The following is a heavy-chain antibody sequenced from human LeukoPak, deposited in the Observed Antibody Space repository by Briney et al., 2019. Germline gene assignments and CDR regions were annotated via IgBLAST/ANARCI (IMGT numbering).Heavy chain of an antibody. J-gene: IGHJ3*02. CDR3: ARELRENGVFDI. Sequence: GGSLRLSCAASGFTFSSYGMSWVRQAPGKGLEWVSSISGSGGNTYYAASVKGRFSISRDNSKNTVYLQMNSLRAEDTAVYYCARELRENGVFDIWGQGTMVTVSS. V-gene: IGHV3-23*01. CDR2: ISGSGGNT. CDR1: GFTFSSYG. D-gene: IGHD1-1*01.